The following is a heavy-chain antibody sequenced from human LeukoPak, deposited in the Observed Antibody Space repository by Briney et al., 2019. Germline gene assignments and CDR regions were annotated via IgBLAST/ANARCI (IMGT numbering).Heavy chain of an antibody. D-gene: IGHD6-6*01. CDR2: IRSTTDGGTT. V-gene: IGHV3-15*01. J-gene: IGHJ4*02. CDR1: GLSFSDAW. CDR3: TTDRGLASRPLFDL. Sequence: GGSHRLSCVASGLSFSDAWMSWVRQVPGKGLERVGHIRSTTDGGTTHYAAPVKGRFTMSRDGSRNTVYLQMNNLKTEDTAVYYCTTDRGLASRPLFDLWGQGTMVTVSS.